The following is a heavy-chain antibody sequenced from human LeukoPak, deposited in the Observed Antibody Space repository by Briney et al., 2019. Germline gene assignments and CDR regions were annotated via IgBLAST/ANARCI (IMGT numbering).Heavy chain of an antibody. CDR2: ISGSGGST. D-gene: IGHD2-15*01. V-gene: IGHV3-23*01. CDR3: AKVPYCSGGSCYSYYFDY. Sequence: GGSLRLSCAASGFTFSSYAMSWVRQAPGKGLEWVSGISGSGGSTYYADSVKGRFTISRDNSKNTLYLQMNSLRAEDTAVYYCAKVPYCSGGSCYSYYFDYWGQGTLVTVSS. J-gene: IGHJ4*02. CDR1: GFTFSSYA.